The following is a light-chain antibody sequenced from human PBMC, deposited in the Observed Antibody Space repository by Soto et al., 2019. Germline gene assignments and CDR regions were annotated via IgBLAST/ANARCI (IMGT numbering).Light chain of an antibody. CDR2: GVS. V-gene: IGLV2-14*01. Sequence: QSVLTQPASVSGSPGQSITISCTGTISDFVVYNYVPWYQQHPGKAPKLMIYGVSNRPSGVSNRFSGSKSGNTASLTISGLQADDEADYYCSSHTISSALQVFGTGTKVTV. CDR3: SSHTISSALQV. J-gene: IGLJ1*01. CDR1: ISDFVVYNY.